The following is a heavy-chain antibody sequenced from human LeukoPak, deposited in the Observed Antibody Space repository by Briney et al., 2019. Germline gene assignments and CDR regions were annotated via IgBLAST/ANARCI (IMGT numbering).Heavy chain of an antibody. CDR1: GFTFSDYY. J-gene: IGHJ4*02. CDR2: ISSSSSYT. CDR3: ASGDFWSGYYSAGYGY. Sequence: GGSLRLSCAASGFTFSDYYMSWIRQDPGKGLEWVSYISSSSSYTNYADSVKGRFTISRDNAKNSLYLQMNSLRAEDTAVYYCASGDFWSGYYSAGYGYWGQGTLVTVSS. D-gene: IGHD3-3*01. V-gene: IGHV3-11*06.